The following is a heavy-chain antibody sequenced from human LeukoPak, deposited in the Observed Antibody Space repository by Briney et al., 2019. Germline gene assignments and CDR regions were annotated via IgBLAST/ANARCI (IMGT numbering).Heavy chain of an antibody. Sequence: AAVTVSLMCSVYTFTGYYMHWVRQAPGQGGEGVGWSNPNSGGTNYAQNFQGRVTITRNTSISTAYMELSRLRSDDTAVYYCARAWGYSYGPHFDYWGQGTLVTVSS. J-gene: IGHJ4*02. CDR2: SNPNSGGT. CDR1: VYTFTGYY. D-gene: IGHD5-18*01. CDR3: ARAWGYSYGPHFDY. V-gene: IGHV1-2*02.